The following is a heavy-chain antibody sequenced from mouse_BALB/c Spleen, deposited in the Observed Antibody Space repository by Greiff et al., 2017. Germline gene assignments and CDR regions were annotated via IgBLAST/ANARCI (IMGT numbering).Heavy chain of an antibody. J-gene: IGHJ2*01. V-gene: IGHV5-6-4*01. CDR2: NSSGGSYT. D-gene: IGHD4-1*01. Sequence: EVQLVESGGGLVKPGGSLKLSCAASGFTFSSYTMSWVRQTPEKRLEWVATNSSGGSYTYYPDSVKGRFTISRDNAKNTLYLQMSSLKSEDTAMYYCTELGRGAFDYWGQGTTLTVSS. CDR3: TELGRGAFDY. CDR1: GFTFSSYT.